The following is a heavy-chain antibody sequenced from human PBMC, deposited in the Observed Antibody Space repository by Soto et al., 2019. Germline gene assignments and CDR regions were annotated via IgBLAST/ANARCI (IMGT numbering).Heavy chain of an antibody. V-gene: IGHV3-23*01. Sequence: EVQLLESGGGLVQPGGSLTLSCAASGFTFSSYAMNWVRQAPGKGLEWVSAISGGGRGTYFADSVKGRFAISRDNSKDTLYLQMNSLRAEDTAIYYCARQWLPRGAYWGQGTLVTVSS. CDR1: GFTFSSYA. CDR3: ARQWLPRGAY. D-gene: IGHD6-19*01. CDR2: ISGGGRGT. J-gene: IGHJ4*02.